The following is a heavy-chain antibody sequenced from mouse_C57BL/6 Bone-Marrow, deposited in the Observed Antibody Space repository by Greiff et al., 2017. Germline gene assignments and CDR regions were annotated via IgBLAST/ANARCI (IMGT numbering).Heavy chain of an antibody. D-gene: IGHD2-5*01. CDR1: GFTFSSYA. V-gene: IGHV5-9-1*02. CDR2: ISSGGDYI. CDR3: TRESNYFFAY. J-gene: IGHJ3*01. Sequence: EVQRVESGEGLVKPGGSLKLSCAASGFTFSSYAMSWVRQTPEKRLEWVAYISSGGDYIYYADTVKGRFTISRDNARNTLYLQMSSLKSEDTAMYYCTRESNYFFAYWGQGTLVTVSA.